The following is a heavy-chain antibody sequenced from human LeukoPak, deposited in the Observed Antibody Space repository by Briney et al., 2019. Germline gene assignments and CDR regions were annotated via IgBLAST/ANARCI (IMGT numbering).Heavy chain of an antibody. CDR1: GFTVSSYA. CDR2: MSYDGSNK. CDR3: ARGYSNSWHFFDY. D-gene: IGHD6-13*01. Sequence: GGSLRLSCAASGFTVSSYAMHWVRQAPGKGLEWVALMSYDGSNKYYADSVKGRLTISRDNSKNTLYLQMNSLRAEDTAVYCCARGYSNSWHFFDYWGQGTLVTVSS. V-gene: IGHV3-30*04. J-gene: IGHJ4*02.